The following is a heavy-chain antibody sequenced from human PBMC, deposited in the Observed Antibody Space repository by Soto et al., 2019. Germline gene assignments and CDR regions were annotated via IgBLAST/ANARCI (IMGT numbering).Heavy chain of an antibody. J-gene: IGHJ5*02. D-gene: IGHD3-10*01. CDR1: GYTFTTYG. Sequence: ASVKVSCKTSGYTFTTYGVSWVRQAPGQGLEWMGWISVYNGNTNYAQKLQGRVTMTTDTSTSTAYMELRGLRSDDTAVYYCARDRYYYGSGSYYISWFDPWGQRTLVTVSS. V-gene: IGHV1-18*04. CDR3: ARDRYYYGSGSYYISWFDP. CDR2: ISVYNGNT.